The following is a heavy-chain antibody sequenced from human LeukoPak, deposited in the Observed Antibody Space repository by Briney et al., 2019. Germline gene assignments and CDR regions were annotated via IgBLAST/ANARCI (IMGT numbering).Heavy chain of an antibody. Sequence: SETLSLTCTVSGGSISSYYWSWLRQPPGKGLDWMGYIYYSGSTNYNPSLKSRVTISVDTSKNQFSLRLSSVTAADTAVYYCASTRLGQWLVYYFDYWGQGTLVTVSS. CDR1: GGSISSYY. CDR2: IYYSGST. V-gene: IGHV4-59*01. J-gene: IGHJ4*02. CDR3: ASTRLGQWLVYYFDY. D-gene: IGHD6-19*01.